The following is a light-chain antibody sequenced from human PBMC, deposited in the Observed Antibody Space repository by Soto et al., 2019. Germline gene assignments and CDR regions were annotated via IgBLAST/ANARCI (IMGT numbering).Light chain of an antibody. J-gene: IGLJ3*02. CDR3: SSYIRGDSVGM. CDR1: ISGIGVYSY. Sequence: QSALAQPASVSGSPGQSITISCTGRISGIGVYSYISWYQQRPGKAPKLLIYDATNRPSGVSNRFSGSKSGNTASLTVSGLQAEDEADYYCSSYIRGDSVGMFGGGTKLTVL. CDR2: DAT. V-gene: IGLV2-14*03.